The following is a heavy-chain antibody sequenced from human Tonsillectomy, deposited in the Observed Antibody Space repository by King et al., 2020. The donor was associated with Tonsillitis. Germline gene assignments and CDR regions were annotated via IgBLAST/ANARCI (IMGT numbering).Heavy chain of an antibody. D-gene: IGHD1-26*01. CDR2: IHTSGST. V-gene: IGHV4-61*02. Sequence: VQLQESGPGLVKPSQTLSLTCTVSGGSISSGSSYWSWIRRPAGKGLEWIGRIHTSGSTNYNPSLKSRVTISVDTSKNQFSLKLISVTAADTAVYYCARDYSGSYFYYYYLYREVGGKGTTVTVSS. CDR3: ARDYSGSYFYYYYLYREV. J-gene: IGHJ6*03. CDR1: GGSISSGSSY.